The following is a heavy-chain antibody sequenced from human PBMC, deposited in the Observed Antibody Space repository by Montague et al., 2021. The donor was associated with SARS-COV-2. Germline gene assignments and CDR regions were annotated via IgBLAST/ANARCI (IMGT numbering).Heavy chain of an antibody. CDR1: GGSISRYS. Sequence: SETLSLTCTVSGGSISRYSWTWIRQPPGKGLDWIGYIYNSGSTNYSPSLTSRVTISVDTSKNQFSLKLSSVAAADTAVYYCARVGRGSSWYEVAFDIWGQGTMVTVSS. D-gene: IGHD6-13*01. V-gene: IGHV4-59*01. CDR3: ARVGRGSSWYEVAFDI. CDR2: IYNSGST. J-gene: IGHJ3*02.